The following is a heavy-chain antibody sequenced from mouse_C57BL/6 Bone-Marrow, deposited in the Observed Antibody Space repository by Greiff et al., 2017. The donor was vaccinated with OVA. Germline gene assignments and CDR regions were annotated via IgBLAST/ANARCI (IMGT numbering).Heavy chain of an antibody. J-gene: IGHJ2*01. CDR1: GYTFTSYD. CDR3: AILRQGGDY. Sequence: VHLVESGPELVKPGASVKLSCKASGYTFTSYDINWVKQRPGQGLEWIGWIYPRDGSTKYNEKFKGKATLTVDTSSSTAYMELHSLTSEDSAVYFCAILRQGGDYWGQGTTLTVSS. D-gene: IGHD2-4*01. CDR2: IYPRDGST. V-gene: IGHV1-85*01.